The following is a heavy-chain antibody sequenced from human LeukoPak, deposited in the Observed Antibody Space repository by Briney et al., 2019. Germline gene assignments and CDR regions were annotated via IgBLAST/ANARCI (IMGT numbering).Heavy chain of an antibody. CDR1: GFTFSSYA. Sequence: HPGGSLRLSCAASGFTFSSYAMSWVRQAPGKGLEWVSAISGSGGSTYYADSVKGRFTIPRDNSKNTLYLQMNSLRAEDTAVYYCAKGPVREQQLVHRFDPWGQGTLVTVSS. D-gene: IGHD6-13*01. J-gene: IGHJ5*02. CDR3: AKGPVREQQLVHRFDP. CDR2: ISGSGGST. V-gene: IGHV3-23*01.